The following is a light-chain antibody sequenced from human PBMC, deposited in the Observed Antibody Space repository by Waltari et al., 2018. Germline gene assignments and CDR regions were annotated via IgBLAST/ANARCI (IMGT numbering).Light chain of an antibody. CDR1: RSNIGTNT. CDR2: SNN. Sequence: QSVLTQPPSASGTPGQGVTISCSGSRSNIGTNTVNWSQQLPGTAPKVLMYSNNQRPSGVPDRFSGSKSGTSASLAVSGLQSEDEGDYYCATWDDSLNGVVFGGGTKLTVL. CDR3: ATWDDSLNGVV. J-gene: IGLJ2*01. V-gene: IGLV1-44*01.